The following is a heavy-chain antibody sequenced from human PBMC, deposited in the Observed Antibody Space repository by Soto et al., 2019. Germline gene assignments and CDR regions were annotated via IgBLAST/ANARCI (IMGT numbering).Heavy chain of an antibody. Sequence: PSETLSLTCTVSGGSLSPYYLSWVRQPPGKGLEWIGFIWFSGTSTYNPSLRGRVTMSVDTSKNQLSLEMNSVTAADTAVYYCARESSGNHNHNWFDPWGLGTLVTVSS. CDR3: ARESSGNHNHNWFDP. D-gene: IGHD1-20*01. V-gene: IGHV4-59*01. J-gene: IGHJ5*02. CDR1: GGSLSPYY. CDR2: IWFSGTS.